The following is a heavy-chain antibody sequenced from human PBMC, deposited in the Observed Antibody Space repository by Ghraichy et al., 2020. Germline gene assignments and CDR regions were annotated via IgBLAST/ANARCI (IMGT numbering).Heavy chain of an antibody. J-gene: IGHJ6*02. CDR1: GGVFNIFS. Sequence: SVKVSCKASGGVFNIFSINWVRQAPGQGLEWVGGIIPMFGPAKYAQKFQGRVTITADKSTTTSYMALSGLRPEDTAMYFCARALVSLIRETPNYAMDVWGQGTTVTVSS. V-gene: IGHV1-69*06. D-gene: IGHD3-10*01. CDR2: IIPMFGPA. CDR3: ARALVSLIRETPNYAMDV.